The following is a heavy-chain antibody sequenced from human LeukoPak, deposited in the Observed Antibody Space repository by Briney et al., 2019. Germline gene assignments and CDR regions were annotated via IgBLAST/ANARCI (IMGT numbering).Heavy chain of an antibody. D-gene: IGHD1-14*01. CDR2: ISAYNGNT. V-gene: IGHV1-18*01. J-gene: IGHJ5*02. CDR3: ARDHRRAYNWFDP. CDR1: GYTFTSYG. Sequence: ASVKVSCKASGYTFTSYGISWGRQAPGQGLGWMGCISAYNGNTNYAQKLQGRVTMTADTYTSTAYMELRSLRSDDTAVYYCARDHRRAYNWFDPWGQGTLVTVSS.